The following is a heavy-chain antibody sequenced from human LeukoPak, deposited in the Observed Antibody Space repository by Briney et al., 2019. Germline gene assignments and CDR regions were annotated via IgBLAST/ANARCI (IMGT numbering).Heavy chain of an antibody. CDR3: ARAGLNGDVDY. CDR2: INHSGST. Sequence: SETLSLTCAVSHYSINSGDYWGWIRQPPGKGLERIGEINHSGSTNYNPSLKSRVTISVDTSKNQFSLELSSVTAADTAVYYCARAGLNGDVDYWGQGTLVTVSS. V-gene: IGHV4-38-2*01. J-gene: IGHJ4*02. CDR1: HYSINSGDY. D-gene: IGHD4-17*01.